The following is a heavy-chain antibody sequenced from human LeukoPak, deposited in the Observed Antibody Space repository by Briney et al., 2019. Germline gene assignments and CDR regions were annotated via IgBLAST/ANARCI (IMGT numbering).Heavy chain of an antibody. V-gene: IGHV6-1*01. D-gene: IGHD6-19*01. J-gene: IGHJ3*02. CDR2: TYYRSKWYN. CDR1: GDSVSSNSAA. CDR3: ARGGYSSGWYRSSDSFDI. Sequence: SQTLSLTCAISGDSVSSNSAAWNWIRQSPSRGLEWLGRTYYRSKWYNDYAVSVKSRITINPDTSKNQFSLQLNSVTPEDTAVYYCARGGYSSGWYRSSDSFDIWGQGTMVTVSS.